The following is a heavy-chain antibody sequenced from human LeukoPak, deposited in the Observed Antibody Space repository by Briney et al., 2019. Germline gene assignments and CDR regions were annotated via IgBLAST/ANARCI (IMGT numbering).Heavy chain of an antibody. D-gene: IGHD5-12*01. V-gene: IGHV3-53*01. Sequence: GGSLRLSCAASGFTVSSNYMSWVRQAPGKGLEWVSVIYSGGSTYYADSVKGRFTISRDNSKNTLYLQMNSLRAEDTAVYYCARDDRGYSGYDAFDIWGQGTMVTVSS. J-gene: IGHJ3*02. CDR3: ARDDRGYSGYDAFDI. CDR1: GFTVSSNY. CDR2: IYSGGST.